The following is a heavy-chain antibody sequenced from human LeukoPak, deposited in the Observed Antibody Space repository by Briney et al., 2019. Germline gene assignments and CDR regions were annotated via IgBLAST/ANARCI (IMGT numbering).Heavy chain of an antibody. CDR2: ISAYNGNT. CDR1: GYTFTSYG. CDR3: ARDLGTDVLDYYDSSGYFPNWFDP. V-gene: IGHV1-18*01. Sequence: ASVKVSCKASGYTFTSYGISWVRQAPGQGLEWMGWISAYNGNTNYAQKLQGRVTMTTDTSKSTAYMELRSLRSDDTAVYYCARDLGTDVLDYYDSSGYFPNWFDPWGQGTLVTVSS. D-gene: IGHD3-22*01. J-gene: IGHJ5*02.